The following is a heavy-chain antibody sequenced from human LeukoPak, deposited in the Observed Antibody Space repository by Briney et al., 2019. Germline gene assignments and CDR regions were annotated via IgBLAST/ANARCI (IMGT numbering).Heavy chain of an antibody. Sequence: ASVKVSCKASGYTFTSYDINWVRQATGQGLEWMGWINTNTGNPTYAQGFTGRFVFSLDTSVSTAYLQISSLKAEDTAVYYCARDLGHEGGELSSRWGQGTLVTVSS. CDR1: GYTFTSYD. J-gene: IGHJ4*02. D-gene: IGHD3-16*02. CDR2: INTNTGNP. CDR3: ARDLGHEGGELSSR. V-gene: IGHV7-4-1*02.